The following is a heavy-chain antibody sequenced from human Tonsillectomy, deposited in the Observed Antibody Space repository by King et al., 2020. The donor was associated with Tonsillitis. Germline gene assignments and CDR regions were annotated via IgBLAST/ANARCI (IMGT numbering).Heavy chain of an antibody. CDR1: GGSFSGYY. V-gene: IGHV4-34*01. CDR2: INHSGST. J-gene: IGHJ6*02. CDR3: ARTPMGQWLENYYYYGMDF. D-gene: IGHD6-19*01. Sequence: VQLQQWGAGLLKPSETLSLTCAVYGGSFSGYYWSWIRQPPGKGLEWIGEINHSGSTNYNPSLKSRVTISVDTSKNQFSLKLSSVTAADTAVYYCARTPMGQWLENYYYYGMDFWGQGTTVTVSS.